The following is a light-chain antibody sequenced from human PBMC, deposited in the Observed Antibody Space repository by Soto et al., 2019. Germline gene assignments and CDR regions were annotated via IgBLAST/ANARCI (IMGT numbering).Light chain of an antibody. Sequence: DIVLTQSPDSLAVSLGERATIDCKPRQRSLYRSDNRNYLAWYQQKPGQPPRLLIYWASPRESGVPDRFGGSGSGTDFTLTISSLQAEDVAVYYCQQYYSTMWTFGQGTKVDIK. J-gene: IGKJ1*01. CDR2: WAS. V-gene: IGKV4-1*01. CDR3: QQYYSTMWT. CDR1: QRSLYRSDNRNY.